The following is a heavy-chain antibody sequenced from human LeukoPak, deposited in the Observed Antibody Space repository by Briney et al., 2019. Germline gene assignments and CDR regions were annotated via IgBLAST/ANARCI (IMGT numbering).Heavy chain of an antibody. J-gene: IGHJ4*02. CDR3: ARNRSVTTTPGFDH. D-gene: IGHD4-17*01. V-gene: IGHV4-38-2*01. CDR1: GYSIRGDDY. CDR2: IYHSGST. Sequence: PSETLSLTCAVSGYSIRGDDYWGWIRQSPGKGLEWIGSIYHSGSTHYNPSLKSRVTISVDTSKNQFSLMLNSVTAADTAVYYCARNRSVTTTPGFDHQGQETLVTVSS.